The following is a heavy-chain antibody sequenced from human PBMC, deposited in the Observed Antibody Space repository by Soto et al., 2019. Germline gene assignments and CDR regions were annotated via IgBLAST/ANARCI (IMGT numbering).Heavy chain of an antibody. J-gene: IGHJ4*02. V-gene: IGHV4-59*01. D-gene: IGHD1-26*01. CDR3: ATGVAGSYYGGIDH. Sequence: SETLSLTCTVSGGSISSYYWSWIRQPPGKGLEWIGYIYYSGSTNYNPSLKSRVTMSVDTSQNQFSLKLTSVTAADTAVYYCATGVAGSYYGGIDHWGQGMLVTVAS. CDR2: IYYSGST. CDR1: GGSISSYY.